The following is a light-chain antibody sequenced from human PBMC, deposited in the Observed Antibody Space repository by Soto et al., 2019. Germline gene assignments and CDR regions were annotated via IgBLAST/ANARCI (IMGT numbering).Light chain of an antibody. V-gene: IGKV1-5*01. Sequence: DIQMTQSPSTLSASIGDRVTITCRASQGITTFLAWYQQKPGKAPQILIYDASKLEPGVPSRLSGGGSGTEFTLTMSSLQPDDFATYYCQQYSTYPLTFGGGTKVDIK. CDR1: QGITTF. J-gene: IGKJ4*01. CDR2: DAS. CDR3: QQYSTYPLT.